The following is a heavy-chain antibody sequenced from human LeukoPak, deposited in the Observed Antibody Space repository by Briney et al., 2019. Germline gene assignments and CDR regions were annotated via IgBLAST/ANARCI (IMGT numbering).Heavy chain of an antibody. CDR2: ISYDGSNK. J-gene: IGHJ4*02. V-gene: IGHV3-30*03. Sequence: GGSLRLSCAASGFTFSSYGMHWVRQAPGKGLEWVAVISYDGSNKYYADSVKGRFTISRDNSKNTLYLQMNSLRAEDTAVYYCASRFSGDYWGQGTLVTVSS. CDR1: GFTFSSYG. CDR3: ASRFSGDY. D-gene: IGHD3-3*01.